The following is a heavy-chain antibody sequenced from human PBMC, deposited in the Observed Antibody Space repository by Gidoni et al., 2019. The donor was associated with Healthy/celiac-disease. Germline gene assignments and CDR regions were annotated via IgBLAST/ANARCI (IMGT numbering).Heavy chain of an antibody. D-gene: IGHD3-3*01. Sequence: QVQLQESGPGLVKPSQTLSLTRTVSGGSISSGRYYWSWIRQHPGKGLEWIGYIYYSGSTYYNPSLKSRVTISVDTSKNQFSLKLSSVTAADTAVYYCAREKTEGYYDFWSGSFDYWGQGTLVTVSS. J-gene: IGHJ4*02. CDR1: GGSISSGRYY. CDR3: AREKTEGYYDFWSGSFDY. V-gene: IGHV4-31*03. CDR2: IYYSGST.